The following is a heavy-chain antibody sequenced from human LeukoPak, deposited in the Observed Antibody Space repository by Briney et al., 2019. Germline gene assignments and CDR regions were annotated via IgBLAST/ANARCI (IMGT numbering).Heavy chain of an antibody. D-gene: IGHD3-10*01. J-gene: IGHJ3*02. V-gene: IGHV4-39*01. CDR1: GGSISTSSYY. CDR2: IFYSGST. CDR3: ARLQLLWFGELFGAFDI. Sequence: SETLSLTCTVSGGSISTSSYYWGWVRQPPGKGLEWIGNIFYSGSTYYSPSLKSRVTISLDTSRNQFSLKLSSVTAADTAVYYRARLQLLWFGELFGAFDIWGQGTMVTVSS.